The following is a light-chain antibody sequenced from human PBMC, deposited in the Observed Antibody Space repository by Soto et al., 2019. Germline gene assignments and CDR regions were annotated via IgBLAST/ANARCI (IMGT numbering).Light chain of an antibody. V-gene: IGKV3-20*01. CDR3: QQFGSPPIT. J-gene: IGKJ5*01. CDR1: QTFSNSF. CDR2: GAS. Sequence: EIVLTQSPCTLSLSPGERATLSCRASQTFSNSFLSWFQQIPGQAPRLLIYGASMRATGIPDRFSGSGSGRDFTLTISRVEPEDFAIYYCQQFGSPPITFGQGTRLEIK.